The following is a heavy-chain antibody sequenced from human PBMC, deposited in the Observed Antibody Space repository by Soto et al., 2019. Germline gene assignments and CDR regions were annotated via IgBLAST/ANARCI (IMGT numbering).Heavy chain of an antibody. CDR3: ASTMVSSSFRFDY. J-gene: IGHJ4*02. Sequence: SETLSLTCTVSGGSISSSSYYWGWIRQPPGKGLEWIGSIYYSGSTYYNPSLKSRVTISVDTSKNQFSLKLSSVTAADTAVYYCASTMVSSSFRFDYWGQGTLVTVSS. V-gene: IGHV4-39*01. CDR1: GGSISSSSYY. CDR2: IYYSGST. D-gene: IGHD3-10*01.